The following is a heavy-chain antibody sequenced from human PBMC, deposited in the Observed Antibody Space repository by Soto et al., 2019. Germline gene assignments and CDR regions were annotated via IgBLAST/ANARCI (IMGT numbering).Heavy chain of an antibody. CDR3: ARARAIPSIVVVPAAPPYYYMDV. CDR2: IYYSGST. CDR1: GGSISSGGYY. Sequence: SETLSLTCTVSGGSISSGGYYWSWIRRHPGKGLEWIGYIYYSGSTYYNPSLKSRDTISVDTSKNQFSLKLSSVTAADTAVYYCARARAIPSIVVVPAAPPYYYMDVWGKGTTVTVSS. J-gene: IGHJ6*03. V-gene: IGHV4-31*03. D-gene: IGHD2-2*01.